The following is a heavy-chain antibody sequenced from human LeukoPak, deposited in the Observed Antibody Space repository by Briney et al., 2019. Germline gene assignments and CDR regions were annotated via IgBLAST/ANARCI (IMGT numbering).Heavy chain of an antibody. V-gene: IGHV3-30*02. Sequence: GGSLRLSCAASGFTFSSYGMHWVRQAPGKGLEWVAFIRYDGSNKYYADSVKGRFAISRDNSKNTLYLEMNSLSAEDTAVYYCAKDPFGYCSSPSCTLTDYGGQGTLVTVSS. D-gene: IGHD2-2*03. CDR2: IRYDGSNK. J-gene: IGHJ4*02. CDR1: GFTFSSYG. CDR3: AKDPFGYCSSPSCTLTDY.